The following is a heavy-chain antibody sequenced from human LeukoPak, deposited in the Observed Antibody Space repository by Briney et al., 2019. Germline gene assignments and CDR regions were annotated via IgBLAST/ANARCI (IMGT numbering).Heavy chain of an antibody. Sequence: PSETLSLTCAVYGGSFSGYYWSWIRQPPGKGLEWIGEINHSGSTNYNPSLKSRVTISVDTSKNQFSLKLSSVTAADTAVYYCARGPDFWSGYYQVRYFDYWGQGTLVTVSS. D-gene: IGHD3-3*01. J-gene: IGHJ4*02. V-gene: IGHV4-34*01. CDR1: GGSFSGYY. CDR2: INHSGST. CDR3: ARGPDFWSGYYQVRYFDY.